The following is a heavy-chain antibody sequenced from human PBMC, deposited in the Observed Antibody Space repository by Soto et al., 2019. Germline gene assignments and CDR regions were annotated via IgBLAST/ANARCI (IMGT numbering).Heavy chain of an antibody. V-gene: IGHV1-69*01. CDR1: GGTLSSFA. J-gene: IGHJ4*02. CDR3: ARGTGIYCSGGSCHTNYFDY. D-gene: IGHD2-15*01. CDR2: IFPVFGAA. Sequence: QVHLVQSGAEEKKPGSSVRVSCKASGGTLSSFAINWVRQAPGQGPEWMGGIFPVFGAANYAQRFQARVTISADESTGTAYMELSSLRSDDTAVYYCARGTGIYCSGGSCHTNYFDYWGQGTLVTVSS.